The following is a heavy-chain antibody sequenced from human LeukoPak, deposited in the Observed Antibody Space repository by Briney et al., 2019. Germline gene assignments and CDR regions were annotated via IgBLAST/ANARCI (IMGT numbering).Heavy chain of an antibody. CDR2: ISYDGSNK. CDR1: GFTFSSYA. J-gene: IGHJ5*02. Sequence: GGSLRLSCAASGFTFSSYAMHWVRQAPGKGLEWVAVISYDGSNKYYADSVKGRFTISRDNAKNSLYLQMNSLRDEDTAVYYCARDCIPAAIGWFDPWGQGTLVTVSS. V-gene: IGHV3-30-3*01. CDR3: ARDCIPAAIGWFDP. D-gene: IGHD2-2*01.